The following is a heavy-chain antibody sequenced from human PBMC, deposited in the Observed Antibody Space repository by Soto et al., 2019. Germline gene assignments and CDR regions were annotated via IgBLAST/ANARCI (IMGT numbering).Heavy chain of an antibody. V-gene: IGHV1-18*01. CDR3: ASRVSDIDMGVFDY. J-gene: IGHJ4*02. CDR1: GYTFTSYG. CDR2: ISAYNGNT. D-gene: IGHD3-16*01. Sequence: DSVKVSCKASGYTFTSYGISWVRQAPGQGLEWMGWISAYNGNTNYAQKLQGRVTMTTDTSTSTAYMELRSPRSDDTAVYYCASRVSDIDMGVFDYWGQRTLVPVSS.